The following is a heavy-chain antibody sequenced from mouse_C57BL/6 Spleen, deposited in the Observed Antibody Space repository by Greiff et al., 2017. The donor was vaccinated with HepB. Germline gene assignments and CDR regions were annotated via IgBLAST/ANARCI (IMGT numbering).Heavy chain of an antibody. V-gene: IGHV1-19*01. Sequence: EVQLQQSGPVLVKPGASVKMSCKASGYTFTDYYMNWVKQSHGKSLEWIGVINPYNGGTSYNQKFKGKATLTVDNSSSTAYMELNSLTSEDSAVYYCGRSVDDFDYWGQSTTLTVSS. CDR1: GYTFTDYY. CDR3: GRSVDDFDY. CDR2: INPYNGGT. D-gene: IGHD1-1*01. J-gene: IGHJ2*01.